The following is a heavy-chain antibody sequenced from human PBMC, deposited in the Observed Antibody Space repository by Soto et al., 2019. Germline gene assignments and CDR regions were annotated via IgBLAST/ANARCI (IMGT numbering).Heavy chain of an antibody. V-gene: IGHV3-53*02. J-gene: IGHJ1*01. CDR3: ARGAPYGSWSYYKD. CDR1: GFTVSSNY. CDR2: SYSGGST. Sequence: EVQMVETGGGLIQPGGSLRLSCADSGFTVSSNYMSWVRQAPGKGLEWVSVSYSGGSTYYADSVKGRFTIYRDNSKNTLYLQMNSLRVEDTAVYYCARGAPYGSWSYYKDWGQGTLVTVSS. D-gene: IGHD3-10*01.